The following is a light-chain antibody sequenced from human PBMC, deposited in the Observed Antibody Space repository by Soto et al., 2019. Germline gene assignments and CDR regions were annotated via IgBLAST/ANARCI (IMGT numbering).Light chain of an antibody. Sequence: SPGERATLSDRASQSVRSYLAWFPPTPGQAPRLLIYDASNSATGIPARFSGSGSRTDFTLTFGFLLPEYSAVNYCQQDYNLRTSGQGTKVDIK. J-gene: IGKJ1*01. V-gene: IGKV3D-7*01. CDR2: DAS. CDR3: QQDYNLRT. CDR1: QSVRSY.